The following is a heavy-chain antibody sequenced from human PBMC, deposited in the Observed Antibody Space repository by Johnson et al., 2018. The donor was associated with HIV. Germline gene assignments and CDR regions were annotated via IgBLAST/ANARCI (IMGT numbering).Heavy chain of an antibody. J-gene: IGHJ3*02. V-gene: IGHV3-33*06. D-gene: IGHD1-7*01. CDR3: AKDQWYNWNYVSPDAFDI. CDR2: IWYDGSNN. CDR1: GSTFRNAW. Sequence: QVQLVESGGGLVKPGGSLRLSCAASGSTFRNAWMSWVRQAPGKGLEWVAVIWYDGSNNYYADSVKGRFTISRDNSKNTLYLQMNSLRAEDTAVYYCAKDQWYNWNYVSPDAFDIWGQGTMVTVSS.